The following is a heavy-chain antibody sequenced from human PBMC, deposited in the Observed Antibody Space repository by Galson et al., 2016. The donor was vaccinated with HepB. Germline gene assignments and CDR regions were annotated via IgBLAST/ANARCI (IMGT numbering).Heavy chain of an antibody. CDR2: TSWNSGSI. J-gene: IGHJ3*02. CDR1: GFAFDDYA. Sequence: SLRLPCRACGFAFDDYALHCGRQGPGKGLGWVSGTSWNSGSIGYADSVKGRFTISRDNDKNSLHLQMNILRAEDTALYYCARGRGSNWRDAFDIWGQGTMVTVSS. CDR3: ARGRGSNWRDAFDI. D-gene: IGHD6-13*01. V-gene: IGHV3-9*01.